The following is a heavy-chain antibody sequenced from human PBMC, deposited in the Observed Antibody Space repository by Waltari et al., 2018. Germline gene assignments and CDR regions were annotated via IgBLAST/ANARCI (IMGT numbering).Heavy chain of an antibody. V-gene: IGHV4-39*01. J-gene: IGHJ4*02. CDR2: IYYSVRT. CDR1: GGSISSSSYY. D-gene: IGHD6-13*01. Sequence: QLQLQESGPGLVKPSETLSLTCTVSGGSISSSSYYWGWIRQPPGKGLEWIGSIYYSVRTYYNPSLKSRVTISVDTSKNQFSLKLSSVTAADTAVYYCARHAAAAGPYYFDYWGQGTLVTVSS. CDR3: ARHAAAAGPYYFDY.